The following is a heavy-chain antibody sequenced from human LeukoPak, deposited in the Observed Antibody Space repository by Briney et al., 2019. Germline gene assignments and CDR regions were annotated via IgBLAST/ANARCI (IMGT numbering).Heavy chain of an antibody. CDR3: AREGYYDSGSPPTFYFDS. CDR2: IRDSGGDT. V-gene: IGHV3-23*01. D-gene: IGHD3-10*01. Sequence: GGSLRLSCVGSGFTFNNYVMSWVRQAPGKGLEWVLSIRDSGGDTYSADSVKGRFTISRDNSRNTLYLQMRSLRPEDTAIYYCAREGYYDSGSPPTFYFDSWGQGTLVTVSS. J-gene: IGHJ4*02. CDR1: GFTFNNYV.